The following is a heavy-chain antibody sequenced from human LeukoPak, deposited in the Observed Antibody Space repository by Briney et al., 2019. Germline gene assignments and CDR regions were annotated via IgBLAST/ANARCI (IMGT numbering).Heavy chain of an antibody. Sequence: PGGSLRLSCAASGFTFSSYSMNWVRQAPGKGLEWVSYISSSSSTIYYADSVKGRFTISRDNAKSSLYLQMNSLRAEDTAVYYCARDFDYYTDYWGQGTLVTVSS. CDR2: ISSSSSTI. V-gene: IGHV3-48*01. CDR1: GFTFSSYS. J-gene: IGHJ4*02. CDR3: ARDFDYYTDY. D-gene: IGHD3-9*01.